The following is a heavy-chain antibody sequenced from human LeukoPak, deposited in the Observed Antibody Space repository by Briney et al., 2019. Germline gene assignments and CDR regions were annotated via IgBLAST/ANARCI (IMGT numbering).Heavy chain of an antibody. CDR1: GFTFSSYW. Sequence: PGGSLRLSCAASGFTFSSYWMHWVRQAPGKGLVWVSRINSDGSSTSYADSVKGRFTISRDNAKNTLYLQMNSLRAEDTAVYYCARDGLELLVRASQTNNYYYYMDVWGKGTTVTVSS. D-gene: IGHD1-7*01. V-gene: IGHV3-74*01. CDR3: ARDGLELLVRASQTNNYYYYMDV. CDR2: INSDGSST. J-gene: IGHJ6*03.